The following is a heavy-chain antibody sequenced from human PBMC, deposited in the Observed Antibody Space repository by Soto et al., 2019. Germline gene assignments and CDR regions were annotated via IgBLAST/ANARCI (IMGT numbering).Heavy chain of an antibody. CDR3: ARMGDFWSGPGELDP. CDR1: GGSISSSSYY. CDR2: VYYNGFT. Sequence: QLQLRESGPGLVKPSETLSLTCTVSGGSISSSSYYWAWNRQSPGKGLEWIGSVYYNGFTYYNPSMKSRVTISVHPSKNPFPLKLTSVTTAHTAVYYCARMGDFWSGPGELDPWGQGTLVTVSS. J-gene: IGHJ5*02. V-gene: IGHV4-39*01. D-gene: IGHD3-3*01.